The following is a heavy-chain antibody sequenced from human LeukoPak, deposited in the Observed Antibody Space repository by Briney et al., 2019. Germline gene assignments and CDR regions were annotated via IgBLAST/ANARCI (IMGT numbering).Heavy chain of an antibody. J-gene: IGHJ6*03. Sequence: PGGSLRLSCAASGFTFSSYAMSWVRQAPGKGLEWVSAISGSGGSTYYADSVKGRFTISRDNSKNTLYLQMNSLRAEDTAVYYCAKDADRGQRRYYYYYMDVWGKGTTVTVSS. D-gene: IGHD6-25*01. CDR3: AKDADRGQRRYYYYYMDV. V-gene: IGHV3-23*01. CDR1: GFTFSSYA. CDR2: ISGSGGST.